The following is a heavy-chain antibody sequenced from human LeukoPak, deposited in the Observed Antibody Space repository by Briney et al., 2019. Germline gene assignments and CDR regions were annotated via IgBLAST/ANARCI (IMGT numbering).Heavy chain of an antibody. CDR1: GGSISSGSYY. J-gene: IGHJ4*02. D-gene: IGHD6-19*01. Sequence: SQTLSLTCTVYGGSISSGSYYWSWIRQPARKGLEWIGRIYTSGSTHYNPSLKSRVTISVDTSKNQFSLKLSSVTAADTAVYYCARGEYSSGWYHGNFDYWGQGTLVTVSS. CDR3: ARGEYSSGWYHGNFDY. CDR2: IYTSGST. V-gene: IGHV4-61*02.